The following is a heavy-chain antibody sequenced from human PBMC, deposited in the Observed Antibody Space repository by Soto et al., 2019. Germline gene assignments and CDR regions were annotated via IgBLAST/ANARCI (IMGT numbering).Heavy chain of an antibody. J-gene: IGHJ4*02. D-gene: IGHD3-3*01. CDR1: GFTFSSYA. Sequence: GGSLRLSCAASGFTFSSYAMSWVRQAPGKGLEWVSAISSSGGSTYYADSVKGRFTISRDNSKNTLYLQMNSLRAEDTAVYYCAKDPGGAIFGVVTQDYWGQGTLVTVSS. CDR2: ISSSGGST. V-gene: IGHV3-23*01. CDR3: AKDPGGAIFGVVTQDY.